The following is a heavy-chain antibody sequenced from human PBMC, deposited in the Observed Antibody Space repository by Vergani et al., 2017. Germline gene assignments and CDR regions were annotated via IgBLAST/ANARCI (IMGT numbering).Heavy chain of an antibody. Sequence: EVQLVESGGGLVQPGGSLRLSCAASGFTFSSYSMHWVRQAPGKGLEWVSAIRSADTNTYYADSVEGRFAISRDNAKTSLYLQMNSLRVEDTAVYYCAREGVPDAFDIWGQGTMVTVSS. CDR1: GFTFSSYS. D-gene: IGHD4/OR15-4a*01. CDR2: IRSADTNT. V-gene: IGHV3-48*01. CDR3: AREGVPDAFDI. J-gene: IGHJ3*02.